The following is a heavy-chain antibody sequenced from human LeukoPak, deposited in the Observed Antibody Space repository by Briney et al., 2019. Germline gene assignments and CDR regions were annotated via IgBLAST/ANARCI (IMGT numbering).Heavy chain of an antibody. CDR2: INTNTGNP. V-gene: IGHV7-4-1*02. CDR1: GYTFTSYA. D-gene: IGHD3-10*01. Sequence: ASVKVSCKASGYTFTSYAMNWVRQAPGQGLEWMGWINTNTGNPTYAQGFTGRFVFSLDTSVSTAYLHISSLKAEDTAVYYCARDLWDGSGSYIFQWGQGTLVTVSS. J-gene: IGHJ4*02. CDR3: ARDLWDGSGSYIFQ.